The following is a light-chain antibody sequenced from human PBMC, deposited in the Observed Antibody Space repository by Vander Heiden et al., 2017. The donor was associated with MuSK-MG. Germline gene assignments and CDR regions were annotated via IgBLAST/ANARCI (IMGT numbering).Light chain of an antibody. CDR2: GAT. CDR3: QQDNNWPGT. CDR1: QSVSTN. J-gene: IGKJ1*01. V-gene: IGKV3-15*01. Sequence: EIVMTQSPATLSVSPGERATLSCRASQSVSTNLAWYQQNPGQAPRLLIYGATTRATNIPARFSGSGSGTEFTLTISRLQSEDFAVYYCQQDNNWPGTFGQGTKVEIK.